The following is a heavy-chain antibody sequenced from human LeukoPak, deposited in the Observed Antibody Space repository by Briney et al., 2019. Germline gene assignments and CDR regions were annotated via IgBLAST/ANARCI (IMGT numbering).Heavy chain of an antibody. CDR3: AQFCGGDCYPPHDAFDI. J-gene: IGHJ3*02. CDR1: GGTFSSYA. D-gene: IGHD2-21*02. Sequence: ASVKVSCKASGGTFSSYAISWVRQAPGQGLEWMGGIIPIFGTANYAQKFQGRVTITADESTSTAYMELSSLRSEDTAVYYCAQFCGGDCYPPHDAFDIWGQGTMVTVSS. CDR2: IIPIFGTA. V-gene: IGHV1-69*13.